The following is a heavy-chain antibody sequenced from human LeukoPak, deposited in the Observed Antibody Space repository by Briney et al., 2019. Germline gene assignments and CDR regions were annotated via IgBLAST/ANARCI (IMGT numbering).Heavy chain of an antibody. D-gene: IGHD2-15*01. CDR3: ARDRPTGASRLFVVQ. V-gene: IGHV3-21*06. CDR2: MSSGGSYI. J-gene: IGHJ4*02. Sequence: GGSLRLSCAASGFTFGSYAMTWVRQAPGKELEWVSSMSSGGSYIYYADSVRGRFTISQDNAKNSLYLLMNSLRVDDTAVYYCARDRPTGASRLFVVQWGQGTLVTVSS. CDR1: GFTFGSYA.